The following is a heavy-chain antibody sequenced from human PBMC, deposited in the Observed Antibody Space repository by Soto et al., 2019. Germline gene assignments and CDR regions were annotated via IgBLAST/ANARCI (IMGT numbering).Heavy chain of an antibody. J-gene: IGHJ6*02. V-gene: IGHV5-10-1*01. D-gene: IGHD2-15*01. CDR1: GYXXXXXW. CDR3: ARPRPGYCSGGSCYNYYGMDV. Sequence: GESLKISCKGSGYXXXXXWISWWKRMPWKGLEWMGSIDPSDSYTNYIPSFQGHVTISADKSISTAYLQWSSLKASDTAMYYCARPRPGYCSGGSCYNYYGMDVWGQGTTVTVSS. CDR2: IDPSDSYT.